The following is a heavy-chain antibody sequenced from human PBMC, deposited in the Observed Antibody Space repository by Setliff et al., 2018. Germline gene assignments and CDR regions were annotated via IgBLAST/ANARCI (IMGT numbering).Heavy chain of an antibody. Sequence: SVKVSCKASGVTFSTYAMNWVRQAPGQGLEWVGVIVPQTRTTSYAQKFQGRVTITAGESTTTGYMELSGLRSDDTAVYFCATEGRGVTTAHWGQGTLVTVSS. J-gene: IGHJ4*02. CDR3: ATEGRGVTTAH. D-gene: IGHD4-17*01. CDR2: IVPQTRTT. V-gene: IGHV1-69*13. CDR1: GVTFSTYA.